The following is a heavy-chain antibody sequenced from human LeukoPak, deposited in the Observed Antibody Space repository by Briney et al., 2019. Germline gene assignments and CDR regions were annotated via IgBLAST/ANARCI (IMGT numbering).Heavy chain of an antibody. V-gene: IGHV1-24*01. CDR2: FDPEDGET. D-gene: IGHD3-16*02. CDR3: ATSLTDYVWGSYRYSPRPFDP. J-gene: IGHJ5*02. Sequence: ASVKVSCKVSGYTLTELSMHWVRQAPGKGLEWMGGFDPEDGETIYAQKFQGRVTMTEDTSTDTAYMELSSLRSEDTAVYYCATSLTDYVWGSYRYSPRPFDPWGQGTLVTVSS. CDR1: GYTLTELS.